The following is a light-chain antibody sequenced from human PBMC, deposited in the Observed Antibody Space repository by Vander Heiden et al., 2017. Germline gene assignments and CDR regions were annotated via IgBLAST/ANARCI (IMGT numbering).Light chain of an antibody. V-gene: IGKV1-8*01. Sequence: AMRMSQSPSSFSASTGDRVTITCRSSQGVSSYLAWYQQKPGKAPRLLIYAAPTLPSGIPSRFSGSGSGTDFTLTISCLQSEDFAAYYCQQYYSYPPTFGQGTKVEIK. CDR1: QGVSSY. CDR2: AAP. J-gene: IGKJ1*01. CDR3: QQYYSYPPT.